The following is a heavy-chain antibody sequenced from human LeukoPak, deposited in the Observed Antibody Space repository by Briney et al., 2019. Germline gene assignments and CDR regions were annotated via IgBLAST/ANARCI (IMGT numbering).Heavy chain of an antibody. D-gene: IGHD1-14*01. CDR2: IGKTSRDM. V-gene: IGHV3-21*01. CDR3: VRGDNRDY. Sequence: GGSLRLSCAASGFSFSTSTMNWVCQAPGKGLEWISSIGKTSRDMYYADSVRGRFTISRDNAKNSLFLLMNSLRVEDTSAYYCVRGDNRDYWGQGTLVTVSS. CDR1: GFSFSTST. J-gene: IGHJ4*02.